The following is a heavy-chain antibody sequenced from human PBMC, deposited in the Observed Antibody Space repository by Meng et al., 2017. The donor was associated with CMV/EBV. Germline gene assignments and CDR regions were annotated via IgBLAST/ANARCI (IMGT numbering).Heavy chain of an antibody. CDR1: GFTVSSNY. V-gene: IGHV3-53*01. J-gene: IGHJ4*02. CDR2: IYSGGST. Sequence: GESLKISCAASGFTVSSNYMSWVRQAPGKGLEWVSVIYSGGSTYYADSVKGRFTISRDNSKNTLYLQMNSLRAEDTAVYYCARDYSPRITMIVVAHLGYWGQGTLVTVSS. D-gene: IGHD3-22*01. CDR3: ARDYSPRITMIVVAHLGY.